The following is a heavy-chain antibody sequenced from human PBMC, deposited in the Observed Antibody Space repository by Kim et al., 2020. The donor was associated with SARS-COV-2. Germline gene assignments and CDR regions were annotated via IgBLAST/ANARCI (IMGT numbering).Heavy chain of an antibody. CDR3: ATVAINYRSAVDI. Sequence: YGPSGKGRLTNSRDNSKNTVYLQMKSLRADDTAVYYCATVAINYRSAVDIWGQGTMVTVSS. D-gene: IGHD6-19*01. J-gene: IGHJ3*02. V-gene: IGHV3-53*01.